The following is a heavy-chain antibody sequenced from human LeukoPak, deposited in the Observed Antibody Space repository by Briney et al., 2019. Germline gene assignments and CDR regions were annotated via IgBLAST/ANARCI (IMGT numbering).Heavy chain of an antibody. CDR3: AREVDNWNILVFDY. Sequence: PSETLSLTCAVYGESFSGYYWSWIRQPPGKGLEWIGEINHSGGTNYNPSLESRVTLSVDTSKNQFSLKLRSVTAADTAMYYCAREVDNWNILVFDYWGQGTLVTVSS. J-gene: IGHJ4*02. CDR1: GESFSGYY. V-gene: IGHV4-34*01. D-gene: IGHD1/OR15-1a*01. CDR2: INHSGGT.